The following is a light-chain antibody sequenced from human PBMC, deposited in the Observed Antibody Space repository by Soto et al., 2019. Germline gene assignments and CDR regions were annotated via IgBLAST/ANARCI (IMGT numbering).Light chain of an antibody. V-gene: IGKV3-20*01. J-gene: IGKJ4*01. Sequence: ETVLTQSPGTLSLSPGERATLSCRATQSVNNDYLAWYQQRPGLAPRLLIFGASGRAPGIPDRFSGSGSGTDFTLTISRLEPEDFAIYYCQPYGTSPLTFGGGTTVEIK. CDR1: QSVNNDY. CDR2: GAS. CDR3: QPYGTSPLT.